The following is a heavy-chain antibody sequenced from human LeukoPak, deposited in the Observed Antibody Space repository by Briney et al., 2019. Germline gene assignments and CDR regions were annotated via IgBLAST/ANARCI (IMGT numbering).Heavy chain of an antibody. CDR3: AREESGEGWFDP. D-gene: IGHD1-1*01. CDR1: GYSFSGYY. Sequence: ASVKVSCKASGYSFSGYYIHWVRQAPGQGLEWMGGINPNTGVTDYAQKFQGRVTMTRDTSISTAYMDLSRLTSDDTAVYYCAREESGEGWFDPWGQGTLVTVSS. CDR2: INPNTGVT. J-gene: IGHJ5*02. V-gene: IGHV1-2*02.